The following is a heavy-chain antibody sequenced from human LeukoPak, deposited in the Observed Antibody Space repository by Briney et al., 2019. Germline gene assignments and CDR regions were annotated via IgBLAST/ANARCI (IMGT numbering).Heavy chain of an antibody. D-gene: IGHD6-19*01. CDR3: ARDAGSGWYDY. CDR1: GGTFSSYA. J-gene: IGHJ4*02. V-gene: IGHV1-69*13. Sequence: SVTVSCKASGGTFSSYAISWVRPAPGQGLERMGGIIPIFGTANYAQKFQGRVTITADESTSTAYMELSSLRSEDTAVYYCARDAGSGWYDYWGQGTLVTVSS. CDR2: IIPIFGTA.